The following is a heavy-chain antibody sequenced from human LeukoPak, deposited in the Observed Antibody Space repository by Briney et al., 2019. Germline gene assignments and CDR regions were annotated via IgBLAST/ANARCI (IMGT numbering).Heavy chain of an antibody. J-gene: IGHJ5*02. CDR1: GGSISIYY. V-gene: IGHV4-59*08. CDR2: IYYSGST. Sequence: SSETLSPTCTVSGGSISIYYWSWIRQPPGKGLEWIGYIYYSGSTNYNPSLKSRVTISVDTSKNQFSLKLSSVTAADTAVYYCAREVYYYDSSGYVSWFDPWGQGTLVTVSS. D-gene: IGHD3-22*01. CDR3: AREVYYYDSSGYVSWFDP.